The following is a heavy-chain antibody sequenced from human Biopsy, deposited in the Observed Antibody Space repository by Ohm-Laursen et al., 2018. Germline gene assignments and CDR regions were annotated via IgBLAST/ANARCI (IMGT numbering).Heavy chain of an antibody. CDR2: IYSSGST. V-gene: IGHV4-4*07. D-gene: IGHD3-22*01. CDR3: ARWTPEYDSSRYYLDAFDI. J-gene: IGHJ3*02. CDR1: GGSLSGYY. Sequence: SDTLSLTCTVSGGSLSGYYWSWIRQPAGKGLEWIGRIYSSGSTNYNPSLKSRVTLSMDTSKRQFSLKLSFVTAADTAVYYCARWTPEYDSSRYYLDAFDIWGQGTKVTVSS.